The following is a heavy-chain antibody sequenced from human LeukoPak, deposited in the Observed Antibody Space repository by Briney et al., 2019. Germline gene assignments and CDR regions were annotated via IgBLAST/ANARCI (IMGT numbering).Heavy chain of an antibody. CDR1: GFNFSTNG. CDR3: ARVVSYYGSAYRLLDL. Sequence: PGGSLRLSCEASGFNFSTNGMHWVRQAPGKGLEWVALIWFDGSNKHYADSVKDRFTVSRDNSKNTMYLQMDSLRAEDTAVYYCARVVSYYGSAYRLLDLWGRGTLVTVSS. V-gene: IGHV3-33*01. J-gene: IGHJ2*01. D-gene: IGHD3-10*01. CDR2: IWFDGSNK.